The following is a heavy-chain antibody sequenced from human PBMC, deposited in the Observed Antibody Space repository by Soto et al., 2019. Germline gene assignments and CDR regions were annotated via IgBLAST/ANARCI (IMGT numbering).Heavy chain of an antibody. CDR2: ISSSGSTI. J-gene: IGHJ6*02. V-gene: IGHV3-11*01. D-gene: IGHD2-2*01. CDR3: ARGLSCISTTCHVGPVDV. Sequence: GGSLRLSCAASGFTFRDYYMSWIRQAPGKGLEWVSYISSSGSTIYYADSVKGRFTISRDNAKNSLYLQMNSLRAEDTAVYYCARGLSCISTTCHVGPVDVWGQGTTVTVSS. CDR1: GFTFRDYY.